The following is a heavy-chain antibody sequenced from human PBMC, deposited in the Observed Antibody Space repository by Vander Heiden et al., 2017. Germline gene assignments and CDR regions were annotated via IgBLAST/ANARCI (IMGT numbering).Heavy chain of an antibody. J-gene: IGHJ6*02. D-gene: IGHD3-3*02. CDR2: ISGSGGST. Sequence: EVQLLESGGGLVQAGGSLRLSCAASGFTFSSYAMGWVRQAPGEGLEWVSAISGSGGSTYYADSVKGRFTISRDNSKNTLYLQMNSLRAEDTAVYYCARISPYYYYGMDVWGQGTTVTVSS. CDR1: GFTFSSYA. CDR3: ARISPYYYYGMDV. V-gene: IGHV3-23*01.